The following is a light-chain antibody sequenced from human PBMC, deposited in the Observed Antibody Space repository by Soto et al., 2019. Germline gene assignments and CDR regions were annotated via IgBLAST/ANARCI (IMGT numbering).Light chain of an antibody. CDR3: MQALQTPPA. V-gene: IGKV2-28*01. Sequence: DIVVTQSPLSLPVTTGEPASISCRSTQSLLHSNGYNYLDWYLQKPGQSPQLLIYLGSHRASGVPARFSGSGSGTDFTLKISRVEAEDFGVYYCMQALQTPPAFGQGTRLDIK. J-gene: IGKJ5*01. CDR2: LGS. CDR1: QSLLHSNGYNY.